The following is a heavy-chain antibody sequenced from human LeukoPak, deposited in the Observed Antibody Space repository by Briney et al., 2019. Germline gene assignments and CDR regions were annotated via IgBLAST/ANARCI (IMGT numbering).Heavy chain of an antibody. J-gene: IGHJ5*02. CDR2: ISHSGTT. CDR1: GGYFSGYY. D-gene: IGHD3-16*01. Sequence: SETLSLTCGVSGGYFSGYYWSWIRQPPGKGLEWIGEISHSGTTNYNPSLKSRVSMSVGTSSTQFSLIMTSVTAADTAVYYWATSGWNGGGGFDPWGQGTLVIVSS. V-gene: IGHV4-34*01. CDR3: ATSGWNGGGGFDP.